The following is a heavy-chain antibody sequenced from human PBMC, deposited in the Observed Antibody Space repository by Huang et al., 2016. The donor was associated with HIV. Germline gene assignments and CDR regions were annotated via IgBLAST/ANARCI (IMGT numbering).Heavy chain of an antibody. V-gene: IGHV3-30*18. CDR3: AKGGSAAAVLDF. J-gene: IGHJ4*02. D-gene: IGHD6-13*01. CDR2: ISYDAKKK. CDR1: GFTFSSYG. Sequence: QVQLVESGGGVVQPGRSLRISCAASGFTFSSYGMHWVRQAPGKGLEWVAVISYDAKKKYYADSVKGRFSMSRDNSKTTVYLQLNSLGVEDTAVYYCAKGGSAAAVLDFWGQGTLVTVSS.